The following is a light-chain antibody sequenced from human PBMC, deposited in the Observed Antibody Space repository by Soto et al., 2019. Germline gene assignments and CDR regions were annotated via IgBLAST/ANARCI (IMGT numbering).Light chain of an antibody. CDR3: QQYNRYSGK. Sequence: IQMALSPATLSGAGGDSRTRRSRASQSISSWLAWYQQKPGKAPKLLIYDASSLESGVPSRFSGSGSGTEFTLTISRLQPDDFATHYCQQYNRYSGKFGQGTKVDIK. CDR2: DAS. CDR1: QSISSW. J-gene: IGKJ1*01. V-gene: IGKV1-5*01.